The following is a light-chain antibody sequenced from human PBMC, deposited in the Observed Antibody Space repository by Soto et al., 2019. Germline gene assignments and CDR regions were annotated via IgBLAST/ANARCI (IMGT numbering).Light chain of an antibody. V-gene: IGKV1-27*01. CDR1: QGISNS. Sequence: MTQSLSSLSSCTGERVTISCLASQGISNSLAWYQQKPGKVPKLLIYAASTLQSGVPSRFSGSGSGTDFTLTISCLQPEDVATYYCQKYNSAPWTFGEGTKVDIK. J-gene: IGKJ1*01. CDR3: QKYNSAPWT. CDR2: AAS.